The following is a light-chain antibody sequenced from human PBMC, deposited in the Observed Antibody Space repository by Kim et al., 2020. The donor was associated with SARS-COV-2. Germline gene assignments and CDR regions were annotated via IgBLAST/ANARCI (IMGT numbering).Light chain of an antibody. Sequence: GQGVTISCSGNSSNIGNNYVSWYQQFPGTAPKLLIYDNNKRPSGIPDRSSGSKSGTSATLGITGLQTGDEAVYHCGTRDTSLTAGVFGGGTKLTVL. CDR3: GTRDTSLTAGV. CDR1: SSNIGNNY. V-gene: IGLV1-51*01. CDR2: DNN. J-gene: IGLJ2*01.